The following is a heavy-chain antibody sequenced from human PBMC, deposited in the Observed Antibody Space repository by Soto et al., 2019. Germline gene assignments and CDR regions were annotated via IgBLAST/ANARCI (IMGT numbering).Heavy chain of an antibody. Sequence: GESLKISCKGFGYSFDTYRIGWVRQMPGKGLEWVGIYDPVNSAARYSPSFEGQVVISADKSVSTAYLQWSSLKASDTAVYYCARDGRILTGYYNYYYYGMDVWGQGTTVTVSS. CDR3: ARDGRILTGYYNYYYYGMDV. CDR1: GYSFDTYR. V-gene: IGHV5-51*01. D-gene: IGHD3-9*01. CDR2: YDPVNSAA. J-gene: IGHJ6*02.